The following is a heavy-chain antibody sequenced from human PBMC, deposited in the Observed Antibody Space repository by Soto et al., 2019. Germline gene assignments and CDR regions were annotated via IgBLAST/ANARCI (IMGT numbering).Heavy chain of an antibody. V-gene: IGHV4-59*01. CDR2: IYYSGST. J-gene: IGHJ5*02. CDR1: GGSISTYY. D-gene: IGHD2-15*01. Sequence: PSETLSLTCTVSGGSISTYYWAWIRLPPGKGLEWIGYIYYSGSTNYNPSLKSRVTISLDTSKNQFSLNLNSLTAADTAVYYCARGGGTGNRFDPWGQGTLVTVSS. CDR3: ARGGGTGNRFDP.